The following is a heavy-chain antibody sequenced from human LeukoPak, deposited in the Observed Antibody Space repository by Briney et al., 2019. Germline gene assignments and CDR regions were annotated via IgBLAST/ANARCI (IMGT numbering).Heavy chain of an antibody. V-gene: IGHV1-69*13. CDR2: IIPIFGTA. D-gene: IGHD1-26*01. CDR3: ARVGALSGSYYIDGAFDI. J-gene: IGHJ3*02. CDR1: GGTFSSYA. Sequence: SVKVSCKASGGTFSSYAISWVRQAPGQGLEWMGGIIPIFGTANYAQKFQGRVTITADGSTSTAYMELSSLRSEDTAVYYCARVGALSGSYYIDGAFDIWGQGTMVTVSS.